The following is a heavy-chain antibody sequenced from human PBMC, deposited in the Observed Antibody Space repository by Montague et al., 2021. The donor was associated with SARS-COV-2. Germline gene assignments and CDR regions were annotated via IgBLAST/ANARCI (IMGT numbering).Heavy chain of an antibody. CDR1: GGSFSSDSYY. D-gene: IGHD3-22*01. Sequence: TRSFTCTVSGGSFSSDSYYWSWIRPPAGMGLEWIVRIHTSGSNNYNLSLKSRVSISVATSKNQFSLKLSSVTAADTAVYHCASDPLYFIDGSSLLLDWYFDHWGRGALVTVSS. V-gene: IGHV4-61*02. J-gene: IGHJ2*01. CDR2: IHTSGSN. CDR3: ASDPLYFIDGSSLLLDWYFDH.